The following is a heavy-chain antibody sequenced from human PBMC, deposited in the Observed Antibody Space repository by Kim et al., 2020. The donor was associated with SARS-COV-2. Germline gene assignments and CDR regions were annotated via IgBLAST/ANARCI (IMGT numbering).Heavy chain of an antibody. CDR2: IKSKTDGGTT. V-gene: IGHV3-15*01. J-gene: IGHJ6*02. Sequence: GGSLRLSCAASGFTFSNAWMSWVRQAPGKGLEWVGRIKSKTDGGTTDYAAPVKGRFTISRDDSKNTLYLQMNSLKTEDTAVYYCTTDPRIRFLGLYGMDVWGQGTTVTVSS. D-gene: IGHD3-3*01. CDR1: GFTFSNAW. CDR3: TTDPRIRFLGLYGMDV.